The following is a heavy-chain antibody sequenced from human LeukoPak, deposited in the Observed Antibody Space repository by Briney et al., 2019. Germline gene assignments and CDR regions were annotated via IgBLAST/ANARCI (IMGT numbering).Heavy chain of an antibody. V-gene: IGHV3-23*01. D-gene: IGHD3-22*01. CDR2: IGGSGTRT. CDR3: ARRISLIYDSTVDAFDI. CDR1: GFTFNYYA. J-gene: IGHJ3*02. Sequence: GGSLRLSCAATGFTFNYYAMNWVRQAPGKGLEWVSGIGGSGTRTYYADSVKGRFTISRDNSKNTLYLQMNSLRAEDTAVYYCARRISLIYDSTVDAFDIWGQGTMVTVSS.